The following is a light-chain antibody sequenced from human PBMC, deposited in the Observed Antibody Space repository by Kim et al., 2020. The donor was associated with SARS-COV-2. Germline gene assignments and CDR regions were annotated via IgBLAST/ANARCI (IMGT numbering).Light chain of an antibody. J-gene: IGKJ1*01. Sequence: LSPGERATLSCRASQSISSRLGWYQLKPGQALRLLIYGASTRATGIPDRFSGSGSGTEFTLTISRLEPEDFAVYYCQQDATSPRTFGQGTKVDIK. CDR1: QSISSR. CDR2: GAS. CDR3: QQDATSPRT. V-gene: IGKV3-20*01.